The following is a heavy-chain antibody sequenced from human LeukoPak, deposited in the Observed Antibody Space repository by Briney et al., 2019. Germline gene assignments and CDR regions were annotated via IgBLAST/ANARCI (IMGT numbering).Heavy chain of an antibody. V-gene: IGHV1-69*04. J-gene: IGHJ4*02. CDR2: IIPILGIA. CDR3: ARAPYYDSSGYVSGAFDY. Sequence: ASVKVSCKASGGTFSSYAISWVRQAPGQGLEWMGRIIPILGIANYAQKFQGRVTITADKSTSTAYMELSSLRSEETAVYYCARAPYYDSSGYVSGAFDYWGQGTLVTVSS. D-gene: IGHD3-22*01. CDR1: GGTFSSYA.